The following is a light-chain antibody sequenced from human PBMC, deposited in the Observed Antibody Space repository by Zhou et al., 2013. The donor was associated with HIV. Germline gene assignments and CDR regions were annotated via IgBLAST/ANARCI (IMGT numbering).Light chain of an antibody. CDR2: GAS. V-gene: IGKV3-20*01. CDR1: QSVSNNY. Sequence: EIVLTQSPGTLSLSPGERATLSCRASQSVSNNYLAWYQQKPGQAPRLLIYGASSRATGIPDRFSGSGSGTEFTLTINTMQSEDFAVYYCQQYNDWPYTFGQGTKLEIK. J-gene: IGKJ2*01. CDR3: QQYNDWPYT.